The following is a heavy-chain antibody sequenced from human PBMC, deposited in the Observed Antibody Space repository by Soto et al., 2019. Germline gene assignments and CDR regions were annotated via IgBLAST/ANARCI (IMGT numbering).Heavy chain of an antibody. D-gene: IGHD6-13*01. CDR3: ATYSTFDY. CDR2: INHSGST. CDR1: GGSLNDNY. J-gene: IGHJ4*02. Sequence: QVQLQQWGAGLLKASETLSLTCAVYGGSLNDNYWTWIRQPPGKGLEWIGEINHSGSTNYNPSLKSRVTISVDTSKNHFSLKLNSVTAADTAGYYCATYSTFDYWGQGTLVTVSS. V-gene: IGHV4-34*01.